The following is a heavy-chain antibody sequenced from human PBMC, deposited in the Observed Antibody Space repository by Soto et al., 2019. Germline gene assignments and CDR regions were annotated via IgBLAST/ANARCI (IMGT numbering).Heavy chain of an antibody. CDR3: ARAFWGYEYESSGYYV. J-gene: IGHJ4*02. D-gene: IGHD3-22*01. CDR2: IWYDGSNK. Sequence: QVQVVESGGGVVQPGRSLRLSCAASGFSFRTYGMHWVRQAPGKGLEWVAVIWYDGSNKYYADSVKGRFTISRDNSNNTLFLQMSSLRAEDTAVYYCARAFWGYEYESSGYYVWGQGTQVTVSS. CDR1: GFSFRTYG. V-gene: IGHV3-33*01.